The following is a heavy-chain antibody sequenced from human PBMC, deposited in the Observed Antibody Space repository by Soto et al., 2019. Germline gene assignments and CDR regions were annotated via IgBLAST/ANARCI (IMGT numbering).Heavy chain of an antibody. V-gene: IGHV1-2*06. CDR2: INPHTTNT. CDR1: GFTFTGYY. Sequence: ASVKVSCKASGFTFTGYYLHWVRQAPGQRLEWMGRINPHTTNTNYAQKFHGRVTMTRDTSISTAYMELSRLTSDDTAVYYCARLHQLGNDYYGLDVWGQGTTVTVSS. CDR3: ARLHQLGNDYYGLDV. J-gene: IGHJ6*02. D-gene: IGHD6-13*01.